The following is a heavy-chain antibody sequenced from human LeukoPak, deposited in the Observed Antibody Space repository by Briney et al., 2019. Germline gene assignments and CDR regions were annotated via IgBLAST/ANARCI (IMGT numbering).Heavy chain of an antibody. CDR1: GFSVSNIY. CDR3: ATSSDPGNYYYYMDV. Sequence: GGSLRLSCAASGFSVSNIYMSWVRQAPGKGLEWVSVIYRGGSTYYADSVKGRFTISRDNSKNTLYFQMNSLRAEDTAVYYCATSSDPGNYYYYMDVWGKGTSVTVSS. J-gene: IGHJ6*03. D-gene: IGHD3-10*01. CDR2: IYRGGST. V-gene: IGHV3-53*01.